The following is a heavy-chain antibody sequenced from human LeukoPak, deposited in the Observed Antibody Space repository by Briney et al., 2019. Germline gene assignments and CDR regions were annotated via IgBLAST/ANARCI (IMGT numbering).Heavy chain of an antibody. CDR2: IWYDGSNK. CDR1: GFTFSSYG. V-gene: IGHV3-33*03. J-gene: IGHJ6*03. D-gene: IGHD2-2*01. CDR3: AKGNDIVVVRALGYYMDV. Sequence: SGGSLRLSCAASGFTFSSYGMHWVRQAPGKGLEWVAVIWYDGSNKYYADSVKGRFTISRDNAKNMLYLEMNSLRAEDTAVYYCAKGNDIVVVRALGYYMDVWGKGTTVTVSS.